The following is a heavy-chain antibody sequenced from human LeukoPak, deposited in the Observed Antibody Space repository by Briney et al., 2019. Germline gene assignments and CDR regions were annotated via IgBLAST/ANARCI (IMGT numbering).Heavy chain of an antibody. J-gene: IGHJ4*02. CDR1: GFTFSSYA. V-gene: IGHV3-30-3*01. Sequence: GGSLRLSCAASGFTFSSYAMHWVRQAPGKGLEWVAVISYDGSNKYYADSVKGRFTISRDNSKNTLYLQMNSLRAEDTAVYYCATPLIVVVPAATLRWYYFDYWGQGTLVTVSS. D-gene: IGHD2-2*01. CDR2: ISYDGSNK. CDR3: ATPLIVVVPAATLRWYYFDY.